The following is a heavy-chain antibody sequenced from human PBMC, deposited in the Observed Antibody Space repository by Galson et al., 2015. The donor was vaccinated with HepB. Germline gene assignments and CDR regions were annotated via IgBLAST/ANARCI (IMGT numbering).Heavy chain of an antibody. CDR3: VREEGEGGGDCLDS. V-gene: IGHV3-33*01. CDR1: GFIFSSCA. J-gene: IGHJ4*02. Sequence: SLRLSCAASGFIFSSCAMHWVRQAPGKGLEWVAVIWYDGSNEHYADSVRGRFTISRDNSRNTLYLQMSNLTAEDTAVYCCVREEGEGGGDCLDSWGQGTLVTVSS. CDR2: IWYDGSNE. D-gene: IGHD2-21*02.